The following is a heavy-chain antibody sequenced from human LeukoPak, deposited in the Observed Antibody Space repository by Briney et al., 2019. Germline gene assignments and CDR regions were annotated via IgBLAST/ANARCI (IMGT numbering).Heavy chain of an antibody. CDR3: ARDQPYMDV. Sequence: PSETLSLTCTVSGYFISSGYYWGWIRQPPGKGLEWIGSIYHSGTTYYNQSLKSRVTISVDTSKNQFSLKLSSVTAADTAVYYCARDQPYMDVWGRGTSVTVSS. J-gene: IGHJ6*03. V-gene: IGHV4-38-2*02. CDR2: IYHSGTT. CDR1: GYFISSGYY.